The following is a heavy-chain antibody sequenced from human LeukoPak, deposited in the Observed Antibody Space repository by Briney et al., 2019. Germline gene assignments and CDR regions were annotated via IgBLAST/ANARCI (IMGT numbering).Heavy chain of an antibody. D-gene: IGHD6-13*01. V-gene: IGHV3-48*03. CDR3: ARGRYSSSWSYDY. Sequence: GGSLRLPCAASGFTFSSYEMNWVRQAPGQGLEWVSYISSSGSTIYYADSVKGRFTISRDNAKHSLYLQMNSLRAEDTAVYYCARGRYSSSWSYDYWGQGTLVTVSS. CDR1: GFTFSSYE. CDR2: ISSSGSTI. J-gene: IGHJ4*02.